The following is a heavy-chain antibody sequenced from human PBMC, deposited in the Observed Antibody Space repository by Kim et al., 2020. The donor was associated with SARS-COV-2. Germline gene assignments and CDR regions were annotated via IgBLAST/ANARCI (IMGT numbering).Heavy chain of an antibody. CDR3: ARGNIGSTWFDP. Sequence: NYAQKFQGRVALTADESTSTAYMELSSLTSEDTAVYYCARGNIGSTWFDPWGQGTLVTVSS. D-gene: IGHD6-25*01. J-gene: IGHJ5*02. V-gene: IGHV1-69*01.